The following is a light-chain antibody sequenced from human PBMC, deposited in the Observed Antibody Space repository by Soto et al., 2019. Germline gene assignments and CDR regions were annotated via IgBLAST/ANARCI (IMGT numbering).Light chain of an antibody. CDR1: NSDVGSYNY. Sequence: QSVLTQPACVSVSPGQSIAMSCTGTNSDVGSYNYVSWHQQHPGKAPKLMIYNVYDRPSGISNRFSGSKSGNTASLTISGLQGEDEADYYCSSYTISRTYVFGTGTKVTVL. CDR3: SSYTISRTYV. V-gene: IGLV2-14*03. J-gene: IGLJ1*01. CDR2: NVY.